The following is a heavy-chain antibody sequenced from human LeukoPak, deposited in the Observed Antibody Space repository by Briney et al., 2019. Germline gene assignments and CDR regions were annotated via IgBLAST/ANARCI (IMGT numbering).Heavy chain of an antibody. D-gene: IGHD3-22*01. V-gene: IGHV3-48*02. Sequence: GGSLRLSCAASGFTLSSYSMNWVRQAPGKGLEWVSDISSSSSTIYYADSVKGRFTISRDNAKNSLYLQMNSLRDEDTAVYYCASKDYDSSGYYYFDYWGQGTLVTVSS. J-gene: IGHJ4*02. CDR2: ISSSSSTI. CDR1: GFTLSSYS. CDR3: ASKDYDSSGYYYFDY.